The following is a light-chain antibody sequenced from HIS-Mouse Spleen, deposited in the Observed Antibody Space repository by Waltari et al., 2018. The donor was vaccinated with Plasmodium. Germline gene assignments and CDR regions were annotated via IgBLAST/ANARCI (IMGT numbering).Light chain of an antibody. J-gene: IGLJ3*02. CDR3: QVWDSSTV. Sequence: SYELTQQLSVSVALGQPARITSGGNNIGSKNVHWYQQKPGQAPVLVIDRDSNRPYGIPERFSGSNSGNTATLTISRAQAGDEADYYCQVWDSSTVFGGGTKLTVL. CDR2: RDS. CDR1: NIGSKN. V-gene: IGLV3-9*01.